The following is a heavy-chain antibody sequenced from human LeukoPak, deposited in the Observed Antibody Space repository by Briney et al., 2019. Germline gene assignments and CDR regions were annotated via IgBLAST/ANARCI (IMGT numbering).Heavy chain of an antibody. CDR2: IYYSGST. CDR3: ARGGGRHLIPLQP. Sequence: PSETLSLTCTVSGGSISSYYWSWIRQPPGKGLEWIGYIYYSGSTNYNPSLKSRVTISVDTSKNQFSLKLSSVTAADTAVYYCARGGGRHLIPLQPWGQGTLVTVSS. J-gene: IGHJ5*02. V-gene: IGHV4-59*01. D-gene: IGHD2-21*01. CDR1: GGSISSYY.